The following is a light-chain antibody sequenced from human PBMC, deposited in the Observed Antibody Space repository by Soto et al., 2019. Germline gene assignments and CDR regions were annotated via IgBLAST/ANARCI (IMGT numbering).Light chain of an antibody. Sequence: QSALTQPHSVSGSPGQSVAISCSGTSSDVGGYNYVSWYQQHPGKAPKLIIFDVSKRPSGVPDRFSGSKSGSTASLTISGLQAEDEADYYCCSYGGSFYVVGTGTKLTVL. J-gene: IGLJ1*01. CDR1: SSDVGGYNY. CDR3: CSYGGSFYV. CDR2: DVS. V-gene: IGLV2-11*01.